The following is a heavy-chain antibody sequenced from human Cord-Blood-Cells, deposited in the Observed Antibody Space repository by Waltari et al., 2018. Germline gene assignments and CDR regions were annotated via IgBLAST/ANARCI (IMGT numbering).Heavy chain of an antibody. CDR1: GGSFRRYY. V-gene: IGHV4-34*01. CDR3: ARCRVGSGVDY. J-gene: IGHJ4*02. Sequence: QVQLQQWGSGLLKPSATLSPTYALYGGSFRRYYRRWIRQPPGKALEWIGEINHSGSTNYNPSLKSRVTISVDTSKNQFSLKLSSVTAADTAVYYCARCRVGSGVDYWGQGTLVTVSS. D-gene: IGHD6-25*01. CDR2: INHSGST.